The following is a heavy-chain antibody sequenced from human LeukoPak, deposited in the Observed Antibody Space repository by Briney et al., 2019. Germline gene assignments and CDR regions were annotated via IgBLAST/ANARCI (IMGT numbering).Heavy chain of an antibody. CDR1: GYTFTGYY. J-gene: IGHJ4*02. Sequence: ASVKVSCKASGYTFTGYYMHWVRQAPGQGLEWMGWINPNSGGTNYAQKFQGRVTMTRDTSISTAYMELSRLRSDDTAVYYCVRTRSDSSGYPDWGQGTLVTVSS. CDR3: VRTRSDSSGYPD. V-gene: IGHV1-2*02. D-gene: IGHD3-22*01. CDR2: INPNSGGT.